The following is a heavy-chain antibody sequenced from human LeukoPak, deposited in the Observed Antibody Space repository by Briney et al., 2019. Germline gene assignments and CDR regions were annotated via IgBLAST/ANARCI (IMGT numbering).Heavy chain of an antibody. Sequence: GGSLRLSCAASGFTFSSYWMHWVRQAPGKGLVWVSRINSDGSSTSYADSVKGRFTISRDNAKNTLYLQMNSLRAEDTAVYYCARGGGYSYGPPAHWGQGTLVTVSS. D-gene: IGHD5-18*01. V-gene: IGHV3-74*01. CDR1: GFTFSSYW. CDR2: INSDGSST. J-gene: IGHJ4*02. CDR3: ARGGGYSYGPPAH.